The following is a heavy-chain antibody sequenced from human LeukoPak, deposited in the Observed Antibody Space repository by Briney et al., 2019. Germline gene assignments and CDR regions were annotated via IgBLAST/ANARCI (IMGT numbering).Heavy chain of an antibody. CDR1: GFTFSSYA. J-gene: IGHJ4*02. CDR2: ISGSGGST. D-gene: IGHD2-2*01. CDR3: ANEPNIVVVPAARR. V-gene: IGHV3-23*01. Sequence: PGGSLRLSCAASGFTFSSYAMSWVRQAPGQGLEWVSAISGSGGSTYYADSVKGRFTISRDNSKNTLYLQMNSLRAEDTAVYYCANEPNIVVVPAARRWGQGTLVTVSS.